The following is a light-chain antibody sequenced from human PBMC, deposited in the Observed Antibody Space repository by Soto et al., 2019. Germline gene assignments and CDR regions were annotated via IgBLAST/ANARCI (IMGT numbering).Light chain of an antibody. CDR2: DAS. J-gene: IGKJ5*01. CDR1: QSIRSL. Sequence: DIQMTQSPSILSASVGDRFTITCRSSQSIRSLLAWYQQKPGKAPKVLIYDASSLGSGVPSRFSGSGSGTEFALAISSLQSEDFAVYYCQQYEGWPSITFGQGTRLEIK. CDR3: QQYEGWPSIT. V-gene: IGKV1-5*01.